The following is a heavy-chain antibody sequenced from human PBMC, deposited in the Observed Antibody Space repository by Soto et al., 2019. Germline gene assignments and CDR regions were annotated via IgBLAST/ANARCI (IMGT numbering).Heavy chain of an antibody. J-gene: IGHJ6*02. CDR2: SSTYNGNT. CDR1: GYTFRSYG. Sequence: ASVKVSCKASGYTFRSYGISWVRQSPGQGLEWLGWSSTYNGNTNYAQIFQGRITMTTDTPTTTAYMELRRLRSDDTAVYYCASSYILAAPYGMDVWGQGTKVTV. V-gene: IGHV1-18*01. D-gene: IGHD6-13*01. CDR3: ASSYILAAPYGMDV.